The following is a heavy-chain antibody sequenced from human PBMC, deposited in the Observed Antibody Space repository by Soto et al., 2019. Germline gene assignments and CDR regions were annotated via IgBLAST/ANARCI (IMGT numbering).Heavy chain of an antibody. Sequence: GGSLRLSCAASGFSFSDYYMSWIRQAPGKGLEWVSLISTSGSSTDYADSVKGRFTISRDNAKNSLSLQMSSLRAEDTAVYYCANLAKDYYHYMDVWGKGTTVTVSS. CDR3: ANLAKDYYHYMDV. J-gene: IGHJ6*03. CDR2: ISTSGSST. CDR1: GFSFSDYY. D-gene: IGHD1-26*01. V-gene: IGHV3-11*01.